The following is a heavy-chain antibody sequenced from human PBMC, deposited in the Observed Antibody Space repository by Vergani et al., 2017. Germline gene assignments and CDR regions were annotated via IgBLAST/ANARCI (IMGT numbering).Heavy chain of an antibody. CDR1: GGSVSSGSSY. CDR3: AGGGIYGDYLSFDY. D-gene: IGHD4-17*01. CDR2: IYYSGST. V-gene: IGHV4-61*01. J-gene: IGHJ4*02. Sequence: QVQLQESGPGLVKPSETLSLTCTVSGGSVSSGSSYWSWIRQPPGKELEWIGYIYYSGSTNYNPSLKSRVTISVDTSKNQFSLKLSSVTAGDTAVYYCAGGGIYGDYLSFDYWGQGTLVTVSS.